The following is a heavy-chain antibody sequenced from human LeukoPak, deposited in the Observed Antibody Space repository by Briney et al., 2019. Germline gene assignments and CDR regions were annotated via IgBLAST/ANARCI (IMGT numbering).Heavy chain of an antibody. D-gene: IGHD4/OR15-4a*01. CDR1: GGSISSYY. V-gene: IGHV4-59*08. Sequence: PSETLSLTCTVSGGSISSYYWSWIRQPPGKGLEWIGYIYYSGSTNYNPSLKSRVTISVDTSKNQFSLKLSSVTAADTAVYYCARGPRLLSWFDPWGQGTLVTVSS. CDR3: ARGPRLLSWFDP. CDR2: IYYSGST. J-gene: IGHJ5*02.